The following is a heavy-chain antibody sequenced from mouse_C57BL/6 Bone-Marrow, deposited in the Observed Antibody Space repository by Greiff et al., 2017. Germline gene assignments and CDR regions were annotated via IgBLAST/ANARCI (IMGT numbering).Heavy chain of an antibody. CDR2: IYPGSGST. J-gene: IGHJ1*03. CDR1: GYTFTSYW. D-gene: IGHD1-1*01. Sequence: QVQLQQSGAELVKPGASVKMSCKASGYTFTSYWITWVKQRPGQGLEWIGDIYPGSGSTTYNEKFKSKATLTVDTSSSTAYMQLSSLTSEVSAVYYGASKNYYGSSSYCAVWGTGTMVTVSA. CDR3: ASKNYYGSSSYCAV. V-gene: IGHV1-55*01.